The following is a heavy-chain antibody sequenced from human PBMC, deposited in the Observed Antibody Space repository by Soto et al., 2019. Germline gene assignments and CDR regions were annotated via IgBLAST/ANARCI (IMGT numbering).Heavy chain of an antibody. CDR3: TTDEEGITLDY. J-gene: IGHJ4*02. Sequence: EVQLVESGGGLVKPGGSLRLSCAASGFTFSNAWMNWVRQAPGKGLEWVGRIKSKTDGGTTDYAAPVTGRFTISRDDSRNTLYLQMNSLKTEDTAVYYCTTDEEGITLDYWGQGTLVTVSS. V-gene: IGHV3-15*07. CDR1: GFTFSNAW. D-gene: IGHD1-20*01. CDR2: IKSKTDGGTT.